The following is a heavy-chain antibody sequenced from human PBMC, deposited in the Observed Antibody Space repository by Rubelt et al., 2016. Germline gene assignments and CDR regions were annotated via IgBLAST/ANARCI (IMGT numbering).Heavy chain of an antibody. CDR2: IYYSGST. D-gene: IGHD3-22*01. CDR1: GGSISSSSYY. CDR3: ARQPYDSSGFLFDY. J-gene: IGHJ4*02. Sequence: QLQLQESGPGLVKPSETLSLTCTVSGGSISSSSYYWGWIRQPPGKGLEWIGSIYYSGSTYYNPSLNSRVTISVDTSKNQFSLKLSSVTAADTAVYYCARQPYDSSGFLFDYWGQGTLVTVSS. V-gene: IGHV4-39*07.